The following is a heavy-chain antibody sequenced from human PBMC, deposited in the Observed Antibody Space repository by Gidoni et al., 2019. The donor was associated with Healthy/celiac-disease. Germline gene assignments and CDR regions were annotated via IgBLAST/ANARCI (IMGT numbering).Heavy chain of an antibody. CDR2: IIPILGIA. Sequence: VKKPGSSVKVSCKASGGTFSSYTISWVRQAPGQGLEWMGRIIPILGIANYAQKFQGRVTITADKSTSTAYMELSSLRSEDTAVYYCAREGDVLGMDVWGQGTTVTVSS. V-gene: IGHV1-69*04. J-gene: IGHJ6*02. D-gene: IGHD3-10*02. CDR3: AREGDVLGMDV. CDR1: GGTFSSYT.